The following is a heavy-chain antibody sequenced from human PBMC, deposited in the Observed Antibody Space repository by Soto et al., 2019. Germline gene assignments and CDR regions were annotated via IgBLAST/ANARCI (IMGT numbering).Heavy chain of an antibody. CDR2: INPSGGST. CDR3: AREGRNVGATPDDY. CDR1: GYTFTSYY. D-gene: IGHD1-26*01. V-gene: IGHV1-46*01. Sequence: QVQLVQSGAEVKKPGASVKVSCKASGYTFTSYYMHWVRQAPGQGLDWMGIINPSGGSTSYAQKFQGRVTMTRDTSTSTGYMELSSLRSEDTAVYDCAREGRNVGATPDDYWGQGTLVTVSS. J-gene: IGHJ4*02.